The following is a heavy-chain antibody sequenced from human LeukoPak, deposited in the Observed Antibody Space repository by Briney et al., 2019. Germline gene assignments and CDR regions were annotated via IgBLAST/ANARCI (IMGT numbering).Heavy chain of an antibody. D-gene: IGHD1-26*01. J-gene: IGHJ6*03. CDR1: GGSISSYY. Sequence: SETLSLTCTVSGGSISSYYWSWIRQPPGKGLEWIGYIYYSGSTNYNPSPKSRVTISVDTSKNQFSLKLSSVTAADTAAYYCAREMRGIYYYYMDVWGKGTTVTVSS. V-gene: IGHV4-59*12. CDR2: IYYSGST. CDR3: AREMRGIYYYYMDV.